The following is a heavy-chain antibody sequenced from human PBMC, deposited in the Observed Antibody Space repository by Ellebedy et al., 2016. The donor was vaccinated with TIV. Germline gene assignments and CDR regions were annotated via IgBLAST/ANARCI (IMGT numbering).Heavy chain of an antibody. CDR3: ATGYCSSTSCYPFDY. CDR1: GYTFTSYY. V-gene: IGHV1-46*01. J-gene: IGHJ4*02. CDR2: INPSGGST. D-gene: IGHD2-2*01. Sequence: ASVKVSXXASGYTFTSYYMHWVRQAPGQGLEWMGIINPSGGSTSYAQKFQGRVTITADKSTSTAYMELSSLRSEDTAAYYCATGYCSSTSCYPFDYWGQGTLVTVSS.